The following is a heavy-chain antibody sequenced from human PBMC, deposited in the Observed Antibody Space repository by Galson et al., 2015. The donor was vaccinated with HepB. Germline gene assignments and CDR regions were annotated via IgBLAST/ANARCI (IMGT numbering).Heavy chain of an antibody. J-gene: IGHJ6*02. Sequence: SVKVSCKASGYTFTSYYMHWVRQAPGQGLEWMGIINPSGGSTSYAQKFQGRVTMTRDTSTSTVYMELSSLRSEDTAVYYCARGHSYGSGSYPAFYGMDVWGQGTTVTVSS. CDR3: ARGHSYGSGSYPAFYGMDV. CDR1: GYTFTSYY. CDR2: INPSGGST. V-gene: IGHV1-46*01. D-gene: IGHD3-10*01.